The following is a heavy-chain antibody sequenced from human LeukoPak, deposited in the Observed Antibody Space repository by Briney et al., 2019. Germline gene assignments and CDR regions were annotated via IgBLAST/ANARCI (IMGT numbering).Heavy chain of an antibody. J-gene: IGHJ5*02. CDR1: GYTFTGYY. Sequence: GASVKVSCKASGYTFTGYYMHWVRQAPGQGLEWMGWINPNSGGTNYAQKFQGRVTMTRDTSTSTVYMELSSLRSEDTAVYYCAREYYGDPGGFDPWGQGTLVTVSS. CDR2: INPNSGGT. CDR3: AREYYGDPGGFDP. D-gene: IGHD4-17*01. V-gene: IGHV1-2*02.